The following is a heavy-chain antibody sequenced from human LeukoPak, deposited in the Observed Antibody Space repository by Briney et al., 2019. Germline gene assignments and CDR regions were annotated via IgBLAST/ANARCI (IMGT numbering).Heavy chain of an antibody. Sequence: RSSETLSLTCTVSGGSISSYYWSWIRQPPGKGLEWIGYIYYSGSTNYNPSLKSRVTISVDTSKNQFSLKLSSVTAADTAVYYCARGQEMATRFDYWGQGTLVTVSS. CDR1: GGSISSYY. D-gene: IGHD5-24*01. CDR3: ARGQEMATRFDY. J-gene: IGHJ4*02. CDR2: IYYSGST. V-gene: IGHV4-59*01.